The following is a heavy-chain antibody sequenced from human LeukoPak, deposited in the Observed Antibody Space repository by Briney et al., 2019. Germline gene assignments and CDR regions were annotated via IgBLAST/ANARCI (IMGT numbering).Heavy chain of an antibody. V-gene: IGHV1-69*04. CDR3: AREYSIQYSYGPHFDY. CDR1: GGTFSSYA. J-gene: IGHJ4*02. D-gene: IGHD5-18*01. Sequence: SVKVSCKASGGTFSSYAISWVRQAPGQGLEWMGRIIPILGIANYAQKFQGRVTITADKSTSTAYMELSSLRSEDTAVYYCAREYSIQYSYGPHFDYWGQGTLVTVSS. CDR2: IIPILGIA.